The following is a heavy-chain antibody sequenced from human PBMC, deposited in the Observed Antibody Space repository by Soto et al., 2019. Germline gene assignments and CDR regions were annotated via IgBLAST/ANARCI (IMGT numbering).Heavy chain of an antibody. CDR2: IWYDGSNK. CDR1: GFTFSSYG. D-gene: IGHD6-19*01. V-gene: IGHV3-33*01. J-gene: IGHJ6*02. CDR3: ARAGGYSSGWYWPVAEGDYYYYGMDV. Sequence: GGSLRLSCAASGFTFSSYGMHWVRQAPGKGLEWVAVIWYDGSNKYYADSVKGRFTISRDNSKNTLYLQMNSLRAEDTAVYYCARAGGYSSGWYWPVAEGDYYYYGMDVWGQGTTVTVSS.